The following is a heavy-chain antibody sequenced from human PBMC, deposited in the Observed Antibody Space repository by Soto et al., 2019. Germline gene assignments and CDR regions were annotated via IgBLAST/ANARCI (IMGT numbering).Heavy chain of an antibody. CDR1: GYSFTTDW. J-gene: IGHJ3*02. D-gene: IGHD5-12*01. V-gene: IGHV5-51*01. CDR3: ARPAGRYENAFDI. Sequence: ESLKISCKASGYSFTTDWIGWVRQMPGKGLEWMGIVYPGDSDTRYSPSFQGQVTMSADKSISTAFLQWSSLKASDTAMYYCARPAGRYENAFDIWGQGTMVTVSS. CDR2: VYPGDSDT.